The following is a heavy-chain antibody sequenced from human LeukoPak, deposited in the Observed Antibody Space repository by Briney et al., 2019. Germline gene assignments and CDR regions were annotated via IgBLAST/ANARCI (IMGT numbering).Heavy chain of an antibody. J-gene: IGHJ4*02. Sequence: GGSLRLSCAASGFTFSIYSMNWVRQAPGKGLEWVSSISSSSSYIYYADSVKGRFTISRDNAKNSLYLQMNSLRAEDTAVYYCARDRPLQWLEYWGQGTLVTVSS. CDR2: ISSSSSYI. CDR3: ARDRPLQWLEY. CDR1: GFTFSIYS. V-gene: IGHV3-21*01. D-gene: IGHD6-19*01.